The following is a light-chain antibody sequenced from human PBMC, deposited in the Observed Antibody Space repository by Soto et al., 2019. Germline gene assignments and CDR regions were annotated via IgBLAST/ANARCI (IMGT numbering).Light chain of an antibody. CDR3: LQYNSLPYT. V-gene: IGKV1-5*03. J-gene: IGKJ2*01. CDR1: QNVNIW. Sequence: DIQVTQSPSTLSAFVGDRVILTCRASQNVNIWLAWYQQRPRKAPKLLIYKTSSLESWVPSRFSGSGSATEFTLTISSLETDDFGTYFCLQYNSLPYTFGQGTKLEIK. CDR2: KTS.